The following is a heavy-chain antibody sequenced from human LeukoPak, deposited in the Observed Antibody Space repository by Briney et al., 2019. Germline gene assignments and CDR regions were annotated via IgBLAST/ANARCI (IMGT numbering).Heavy chain of an antibody. CDR1: GGSISSSSYY. V-gene: IGHV4-39*01. Sequence: SETLSLTCTVSGGSISSSSYYWGWIRQPPGKGLEWIGSIYYSGSTYYNPSLKSRVTISVDTSKNQFSLKLSSVTAADTAVYYCARHSSNWYKYYFDYWGQGTLVTVSS. CDR2: IYYSGST. CDR3: ARHSSNWYKYYFDY. D-gene: IGHD6-13*01. J-gene: IGHJ4*02.